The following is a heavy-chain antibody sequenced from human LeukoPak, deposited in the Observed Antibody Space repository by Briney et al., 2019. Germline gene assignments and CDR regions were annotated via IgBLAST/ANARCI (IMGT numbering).Heavy chain of an antibody. CDR1: GYTFTSYD. Sequence: ASVKVSCKASGYTFTSYDINWVRQAPGQGLEWMGWMKPDSANTGYAQKFQGRVTMTRSTSISTAYMELSSLRSEDTAVYYCVRGRYSGLIVSPPPPSWGQGTLVTVSS. J-gene: IGHJ5*02. CDR3: VRGRYSGLIVSPPPPS. V-gene: IGHV1-8*01. D-gene: IGHD3-10*01. CDR2: MKPDSANT.